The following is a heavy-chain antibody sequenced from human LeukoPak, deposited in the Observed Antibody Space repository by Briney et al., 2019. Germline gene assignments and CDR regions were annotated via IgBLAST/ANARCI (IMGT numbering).Heavy chain of an antibody. V-gene: IGHV3-7*01. CDR1: GFTFSNYW. D-gene: IGHD2-2*01. CDR3: ARYCSSSSCHDAFDI. CDR2: IKHDGSEK. J-gene: IGHJ3*02. Sequence: PGGSLRLSCAASGFTFSNYWMSWVRQAPGKGLEWVANIKHDGSEKYYVDSVKGRFTISRDNAKNSLYLQMNSLRAEDTAVYYCARYCSSSSCHDAFDIWGQGKMVTVSS.